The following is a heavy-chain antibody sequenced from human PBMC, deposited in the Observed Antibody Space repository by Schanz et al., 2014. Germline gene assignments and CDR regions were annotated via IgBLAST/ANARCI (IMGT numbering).Heavy chain of an antibody. CDR2: IGNGGVTI. J-gene: IGHJ4*02. D-gene: IGHD6-25*01. V-gene: IGHV3-11*01. CDR1: GFTFSAYA. Sequence: VQLVQSGGGLVQPGGSLRLSCAASGFTFSAYAMAWIRQPPGRGLEWVSYIGNGGVTIYYADSVKGRFTISRDNSKNSLYLQMNSLRAEDTAVYYCARIRGSVFDYWAQGTLVTVSS. CDR3: ARIRGSVFDY.